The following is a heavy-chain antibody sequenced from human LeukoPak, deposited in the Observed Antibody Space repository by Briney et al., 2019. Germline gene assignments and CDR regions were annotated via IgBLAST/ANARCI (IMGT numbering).Heavy chain of an antibody. CDR2: ISYDGSNK. CDR3: ARSRGSYGDHVGYFDY. D-gene: IGHD4-17*01. V-gene: IGHV3-30*03. Sequence: GGSLRLSCAASGFTFSSYGMHWVRQAPGKGLEWVAVISYDGSNKYYADSVKGRFTISRDNSKNTLYLQMDSLRAEDMAVYYCARSRGSYGDHVGYFDYWGRGTLVTVSS. CDR1: GFTFSSYG. J-gene: IGHJ4*02.